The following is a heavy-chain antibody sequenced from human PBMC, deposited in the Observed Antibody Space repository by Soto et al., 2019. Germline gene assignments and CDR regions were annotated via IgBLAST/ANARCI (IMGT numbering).Heavy chain of an antibody. Sequence: SETLSLTCTVSGGSMSSNYWSWIRQSPAKGLEWIGFVYYGGTNYNPSFESRVTMSVDTPKKQFSLELSDVTAADTAVYYCVSYRGAFYFDHWGQGTLVTVSS. CDR3: VSYRGAFYFDH. CDR1: GGSMSSNY. V-gene: IGHV4-59*01. J-gene: IGHJ4*02. CDR2: VYYGGT. D-gene: IGHD4-4*01.